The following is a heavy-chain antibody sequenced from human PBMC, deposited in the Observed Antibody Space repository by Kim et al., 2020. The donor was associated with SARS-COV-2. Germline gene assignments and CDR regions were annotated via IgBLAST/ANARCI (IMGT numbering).Heavy chain of an antibody. V-gene: IGHV5-51*01. J-gene: IGHJ5*02. CDR1: GYSFTSYW. CDR3: ARHDWDMVRGVPNWFDP. Sequence: GESLKISCKGSGYSFTSYWIGWVRQMPGKGLEWMGIIYPGDSDTRYSPSFQGQVTISADKSISTAYLQWSSLKASDTAMYYCARHDWDMVRGVPNWFDPWGQGTLVTVSS. D-gene: IGHD3-10*01. CDR2: IYPGDSDT.